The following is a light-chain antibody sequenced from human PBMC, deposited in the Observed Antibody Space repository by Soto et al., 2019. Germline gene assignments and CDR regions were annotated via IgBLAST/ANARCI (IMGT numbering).Light chain of an antibody. Sequence: EIVLTQSPGTLSLSPGERATLSCRASQSGSNYLAWYQQKPGQAPRLLIYGASRRATGIPDRFSGSGSGTDFHLTISRLEPEDFAVYYCQQYGGSPQTFGQGTNVEIK. V-gene: IGKV3-20*01. CDR3: QQYGGSPQT. CDR2: GAS. CDR1: QSGSNY. J-gene: IGKJ1*01.